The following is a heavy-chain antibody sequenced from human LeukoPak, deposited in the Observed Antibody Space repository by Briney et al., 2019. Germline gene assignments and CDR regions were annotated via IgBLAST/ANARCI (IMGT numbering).Heavy chain of an antibody. D-gene: IGHD4-23*01. CDR3: ARVYGGNSGPFDY. V-gene: IGHV1-69*05. CDR2: IIPIFGTA. J-gene: IGHJ4*02. CDR1: GGTFSSCA. Sequence: VASVKVSCKASGGTFSSCAISWVRQAPGQGLEWMGGIIPIFGTANYAQKFQGRVTITTDESTSTAYMELSRLRSDDTAVYYCARVYGGNSGPFDYWGQGTLVTVSS.